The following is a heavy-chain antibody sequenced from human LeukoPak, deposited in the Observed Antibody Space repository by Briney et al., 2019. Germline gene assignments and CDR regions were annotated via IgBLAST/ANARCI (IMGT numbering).Heavy chain of an antibody. V-gene: IGHV3-74*01. CDR3: ARISLSGWVNDH. Sequence: GGSLRLSCAASGFTFSSYWMHWVRQAPGRGLVWVSRINSDGSITNYADSVKGRFTISRDNAKNTLNLQMNSLRAEDTAVYYCARISLSGWVNDHWGQGTLVTVSS. J-gene: IGHJ4*02. CDR1: GFTFSSYW. D-gene: IGHD6-19*01. CDR2: INSDGSIT.